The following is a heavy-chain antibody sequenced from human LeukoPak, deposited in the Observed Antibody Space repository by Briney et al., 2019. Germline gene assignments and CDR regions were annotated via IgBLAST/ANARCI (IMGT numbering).Heavy chain of an antibody. D-gene: IGHD3-22*01. CDR2: ISSSSSYI. Sequence: GGSLRLSCAASGFTFSSYSMNWVRQAPGKGLEWVSSISSSSSYIYYADSVKGRFTISRDNAKNSLYLQMNSLRAEDTAVYYCAREEGDSSGYFYFDYWGQGTLVTVSS. J-gene: IGHJ4*02. CDR1: GFTFSSYS. CDR3: AREEGDSSGYFYFDY. V-gene: IGHV3-21*01.